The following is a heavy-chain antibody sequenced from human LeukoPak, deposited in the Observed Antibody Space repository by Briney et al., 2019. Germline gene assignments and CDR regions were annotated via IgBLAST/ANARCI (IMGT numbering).Heavy chain of an antibody. CDR3: ARELRGSSGSYPYYYYYGMDV. CDR2: IYSGGST. J-gene: IGHJ6*02. Sequence: GGSLRLSCAASGFTFSSYAMSWVRQAPGKGLEWVSVIYSGGSTYYADSVKGRFTISRDNSKNTLYLQMNSLRAEDTAVYYCARELRGSSGSYPYYYYYGMDVWGQGTTVTVSS. D-gene: IGHD1-26*01. V-gene: IGHV3-53*01. CDR1: GFTFSSYA.